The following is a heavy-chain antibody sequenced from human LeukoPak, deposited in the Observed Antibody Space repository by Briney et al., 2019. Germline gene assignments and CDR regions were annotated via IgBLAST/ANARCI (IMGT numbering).Heavy chain of an antibody. Sequence: GGSLRLSCAASGFTFSSYGMSWVRQAPGKGLEWVSAISGSGGSTSYAQKFQGRVTMTRDTSTSTVYMDLSSLRSDDTAVYYCARGNGYSPRGGFDIWGQGTMVTVSS. J-gene: IGHJ3*02. V-gene: IGHV3-23*01. CDR3: ARGNGYSPRGGFDI. D-gene: IGHD5-24*01. CDR1: GFTFSSYG. CDR2: ISGSGGST.